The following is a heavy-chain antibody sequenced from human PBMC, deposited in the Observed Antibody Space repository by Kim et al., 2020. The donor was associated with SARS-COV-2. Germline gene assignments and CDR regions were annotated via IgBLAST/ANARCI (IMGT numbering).Heavy chain of an antibody. V-gene: IGHV3-21*01. D-gene: IGHD4-17*01. CDR1: GFTFSSYS. Sequence: GGSLRLSCAASGFTFSSYSMNWVRQAPGKGLEWVSSISSSSSYIYYADSVKGRFTISRDNAKNSLYLQMNSLRAEDTAVYYCAREVLPPSLRFSDYYYGMDVWGQRTTVTVSS. CDR2: ISSSSSYI. CDR3: AREVLPPSLRFSDYYYGMDV. J-gene: IGHJ6*02.